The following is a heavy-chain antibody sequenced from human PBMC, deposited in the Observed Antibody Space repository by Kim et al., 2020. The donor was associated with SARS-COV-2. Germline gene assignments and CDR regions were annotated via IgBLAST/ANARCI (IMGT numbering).Heavy chain of an antibody. CDR3: ARMAFEGFGEILPFYFDY. V-gene: IGHV4-4*02. CDR2: IYNSGST. D-gene: IGHD3-10*01. CDR1: GGSISSSNW. J-gene: IGHJ4*02. Sequence: SETLSLTCAVSGGSISSSNWWSWVRQPPGKGLEWIGEIYNSGSTNYNPSLKSRVTISVDKSKNQFSLKLSSVTAADTAVYYCARMAFEGFGEILPFYFDYWGQGTLVTVSS.